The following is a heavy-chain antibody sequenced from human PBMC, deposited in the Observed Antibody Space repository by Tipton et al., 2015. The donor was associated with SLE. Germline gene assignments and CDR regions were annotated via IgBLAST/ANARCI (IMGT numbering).Heavy chain of an antibody. CDR1: GYSISSGYY. CDR3: AREGTGTPY. D-gene: IGHD1-1*01. CDR2: IYHSGST. Sequence: TLSLTFTVSGYSISSGYYWGWIRQPPGKGLEWIGSIYHSGSTYYNPSLKSRVTISVDTSKNQFSLKLSSVTAADTAVYYCAREGTGTPYWGQGTLVTVSS. J-gene: IGHJ4*02. V-gene: IGHV4-38-2*02.